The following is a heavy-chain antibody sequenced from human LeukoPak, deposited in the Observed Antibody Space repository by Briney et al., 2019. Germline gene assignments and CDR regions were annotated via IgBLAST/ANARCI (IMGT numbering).Heavy chain of an antibody. CDR2: ISYDGSDK. CDR1: GFTFSDYG. D-gene: IGHD6-19*01. Sequence: GGSLRLSCTASGFTFSDYGMHWVRQAPGKGLEWVALISYDGSDKYYADSVKGRFTISRDHSKNTLYLQMNSLRAEDTAVYYCAKDLRNSPYNSGWYNRKYYYYYYGMDVWGQGTTVTVSS. CDR3: AKDLRNSPYNSGWYNRKYYYYYYGMDV. V-gene: IGHV3-30*18. J-gene: IGHJ6*02.